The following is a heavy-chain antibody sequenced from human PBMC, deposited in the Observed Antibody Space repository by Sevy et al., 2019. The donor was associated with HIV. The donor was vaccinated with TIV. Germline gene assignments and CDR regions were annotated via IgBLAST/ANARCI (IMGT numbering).Heavy chain of an antibody. J-gene: IGHJ4*02. CDR1: GFTFSVYW. Sequence: GGSLRLSCAASGFTFSVYWMSWVRQAPGKGLEWVATMKEDGSEKYYVDSVKGRFTISRDNAKNSLYLQMNSLRAEDRAVDYCVGGGVGGYSYSLDYWGQGTLVTVSS. CDR2: MKEDGSEK. D-gene: IGHD5-18*01. V-gene: IGHV3-7*04. CDR3: VGGGVGGYSYSLDY.